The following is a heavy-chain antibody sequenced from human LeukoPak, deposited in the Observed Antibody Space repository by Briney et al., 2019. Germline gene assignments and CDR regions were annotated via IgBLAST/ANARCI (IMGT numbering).Heavy chain of an antibody. CDR3: AREDIAIFGELLLRWFDP. D-gene: IGHD3-10*01. CDR2: IYHSGST. CDR1: GYSISSGYY. Sequence: SETLSLTCVVSGYSISSGYYWGWIRQPPGQGLEWIGNIYHSGSTFYSPSLKSRVNIAVDTSKNQFSLKLSSVTAADTAVYYCAREDIAIFGELLLRWFDPWGQGTLVTVSS. J-gene: IGHJ5*02. V-gene: IGHV4-38-2*02.